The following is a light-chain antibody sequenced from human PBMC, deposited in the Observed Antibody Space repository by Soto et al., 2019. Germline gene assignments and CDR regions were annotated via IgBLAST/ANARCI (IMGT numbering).Light chain of an antibody. CDR1: QSLNNN. CDR2: FAS. Sequence: EIVMTQSPATLSVSPGEKATLSCRASQSLNNNLAWYQQKPGQGPRLLIYFASTRATGIPARFSGSGSGTEFSLTISSLKSEDFASYYCQQYSAWPLTFGGGTKVETK. V-gene: IGKV3-15*01. CDR3: QQYSAWPLT. J-gene: IGKJ4*01.